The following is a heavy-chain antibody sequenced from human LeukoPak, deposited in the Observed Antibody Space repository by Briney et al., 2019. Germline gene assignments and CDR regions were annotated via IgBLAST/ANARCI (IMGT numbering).Heavy chain of an antibody. D-gene: IGHD3/OR15-3a*01. V-gene: IGHV3-48*03. CDR2: ISSSGSTI. Sequence: GGSLGLSCAASGFTFSSYEMNWVRQAPGKGLEWVSYISSSGSTIYYADSVKGRFTISRDNAKNSVYLQMDSLRDEDTAVYYCARDKDWAFDYWGQGTLVTVSS. J-gene: IGHJ4*02. CDR3: ARDKDWAFDY. CDR1: GFTFSSYE.